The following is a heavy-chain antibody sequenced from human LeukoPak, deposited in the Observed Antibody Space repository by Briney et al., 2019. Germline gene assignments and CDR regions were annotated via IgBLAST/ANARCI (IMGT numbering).Heavy chain of an antibody. V-gene: IGHV1-69*01. Sequence: SVKVSCKASGGTFSNYAINWVRQAPGQGLEWMGEIIPIFGTTKYAQKFQGRVTITADESTSTAYMELSSLRSEDTAVYYCATVPSGVTTGGYDPWGPGTLVTVSS. J-gene: IGHJ5*02. CDR3: ATVPSGVTTGGYDP. D-gene: IGHD4-17*01. CDR1: GGTFSNYA. CDR2: IIPIFGTT.